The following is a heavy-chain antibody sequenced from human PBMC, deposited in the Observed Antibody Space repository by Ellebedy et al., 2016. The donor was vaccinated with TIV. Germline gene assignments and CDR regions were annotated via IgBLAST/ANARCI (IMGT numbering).Heavy chain of an antibody. CDR3: GVGGYSLGAVDY. D-gene: IGHD5-18*01. J-gene: IGHJ4*02. V-gene: IGHV1-18*01. CDR1: GYTFTSYG. CDR2: ISAYNGNT. Sequence: AASVNVSCKASGYTFTSYGISWVRQAPGQGLEWMGWISAYNGNTNYAQKLQGRVTMTTDTSTSTAYMELRSLRSDDTAVYYCGVGGYSLGAVDYWGQGTLVTVSS.